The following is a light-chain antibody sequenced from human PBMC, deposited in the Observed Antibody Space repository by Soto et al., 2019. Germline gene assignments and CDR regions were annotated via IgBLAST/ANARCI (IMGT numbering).Light chain of an antibody. CDR3: QQYGSSLSIT. CDR2: GAS. CDR1: QSVSSSY. V-gene: IGKV3-20*01. Sequence: EIVLTQSPGTLSLSPGERATLSCRASQSVSSSYLAWYQQKPGQAPRLLIYGASSRATRIPDRFSGSGSATDFTLTISRLEPEAFAVYYCQQYGSSLSITFGQGTRLEIK. J-gene: IGKJ5*01.